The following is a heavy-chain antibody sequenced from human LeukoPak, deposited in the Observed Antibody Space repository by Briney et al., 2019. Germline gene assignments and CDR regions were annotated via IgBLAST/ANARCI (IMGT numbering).Heavy chain of an antibody. D-gene: IGHD3-3*01. CDR2: INSDGSST. CDR3: AREGPFGVVIFDY. Sequence: GGSLRLSCAASGFTFSSYWMHWVRQAPGKGLVWVSRINSDGSSTSYADSVKGRFTISRDNGKNTLYLQMNSLRAEDTAVYYCAREGPFGVVIFDYWGQGTLVTVSS. J-gene: IGHJ4*02. CDR1: GFTFSSYW. V-gene: IGHV3-74*01.